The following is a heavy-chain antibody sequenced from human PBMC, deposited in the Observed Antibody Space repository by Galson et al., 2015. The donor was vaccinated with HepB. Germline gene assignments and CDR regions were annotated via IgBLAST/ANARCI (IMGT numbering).Heavy chain of an antibody. Sequence: SVKVSCKASGGTFSSYAISWVRQAPGQGLEWMGGIIPIFGTANYAQKFQGRVTITADESTSTAYMELSSLRSEDTAVYYCARGEVGDIVVVPAAPAGAYYYYMDVWGKGTTVTVSS. CDR1: GGTFSSYA. J-gene: IGHJ6*03. CDR2: IIPIFGTA. CDR3: ARGEVGDIVVVPAAPAGAYYYYMDV. V-gene: IGHV1-69*13. D-gene: IGHD2-2*01.